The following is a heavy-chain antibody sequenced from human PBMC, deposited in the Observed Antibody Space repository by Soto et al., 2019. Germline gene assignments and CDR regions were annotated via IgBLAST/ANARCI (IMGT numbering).Heavy chain of an antibody. CDR1: GFTFSSYA. J-gene: IGHJ4*02. D-gene: IGHD3-3*01. CDR2: ISGSGGST. Sequence: EVQLLESGGGLVQPGGSLRLSCAASGFTFSSYAMSWVRQAPGKGLEWVSAISGSGGSTYYADSVKGRFTISRDNSKNTLYLQMNSLRAEDTAVYYCAKIPGRTGDDFWSGYPANFDYWGQGTLVTVSS. CDR3: AKIPGRTGDDFWSGYPANFDY. V-gene: IGHV3-23*01.